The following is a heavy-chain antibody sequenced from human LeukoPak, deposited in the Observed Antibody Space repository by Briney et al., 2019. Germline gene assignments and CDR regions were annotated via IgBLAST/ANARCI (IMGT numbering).Heavy chain of an antibody. CDR1: GYTFTSYD. D-gene: IGHD2-15*01. CDR3: ARGLYCSGGSCYGYYFDY. J-gene: IGHJ4*02. CDR2: MNPNSGNT. Sequence: ASVKVSCKASGYTFTSYDINWVRQATGQGLKWMGWMNPNSGNTGYAQKFQGRVTMTRNTSISTAYMELSSLRSEDTAVYYCARGLYCSGGSCYGYYFDYWGQGTLVTVSS. V-gene: IGHV1-8*01.